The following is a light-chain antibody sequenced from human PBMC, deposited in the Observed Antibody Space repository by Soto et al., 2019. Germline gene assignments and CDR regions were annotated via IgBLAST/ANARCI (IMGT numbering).Light chain of an antibody. CDR1: ENIKRH. CDR2: GAS. CDR3: QQSYTALSIT. Sequence: DIQMTQSPSSLSASVGDRVTITCRASENIKRHLNWYQQQPGKAPKLLIYGASSLQNGVPSRFRGGGSGTDFTLIITNLQREDFATYYCQQSYTALSITFGQGTRLEIK. V-gene: IGKV1-39*01. J-gene: IGKJ5*01.